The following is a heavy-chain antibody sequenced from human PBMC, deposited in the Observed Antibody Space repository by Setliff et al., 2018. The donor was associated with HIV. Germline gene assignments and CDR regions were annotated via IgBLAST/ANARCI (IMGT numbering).Heavy chain of an antibody. Sequence: PGESLKISCKGSGYSFTNYWIGWVRRVPGKGLDWMGVIYPGDLRTRYNPSFQGQVTLSVDKSTRTSYLQWNSLRASDSAMYYCATRPLLDTGPSYWGQGTVVTVSS. CDR1: GYSFTNYW. CDR2: IYPGDLRT. CDR3: ATRPLLDTGPSY. V-gene: IGHV5-51*01. J-gene: IGHJ4*02. D-gene: IGHD2-8*02.